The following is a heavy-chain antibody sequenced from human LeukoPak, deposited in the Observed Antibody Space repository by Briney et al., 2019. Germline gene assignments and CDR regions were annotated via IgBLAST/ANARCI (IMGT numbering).Heavy chain of an antibody. D-gene: IGHD4-17*01. V-gene: IGHV3-48*04. CDR2: ITSSSSSM. CDR3: ARVIGSYGDSAY. J-gene: IGHJ4*02. Sequence: GGSLRLSCEASGFTFGSYAMTWVRQAPGKGLEWISYITSSSSSMYYADSVKGRFTISRDNAKNSLYLQMNSLRAEDTAVYYCARVIGSYGDSAYWGQGTLVTVSS. CDR1: GFTFGSYA.